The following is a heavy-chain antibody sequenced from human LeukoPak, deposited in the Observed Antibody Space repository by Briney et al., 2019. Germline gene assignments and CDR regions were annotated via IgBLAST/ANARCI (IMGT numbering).Heavy chain of an antibody. J-gene: IGHJ4*02. Sequence: PSETLSLTCTVSGGSINTYYWSWIRQPPGKGLEWIGYIYYSGSTNYNPSLKSRVTISVDTSKKQFSLKLSSVTAADTAVYYCARHYDSSGYYLDYWGQGTLVTVSS. CDR3: ARHYDSSGYYLDY. V-gene: IGHV4-59*08. CDR1: GGSINTYY. CDR2: IYYSGST. D-gene: IGHD3-22*01.